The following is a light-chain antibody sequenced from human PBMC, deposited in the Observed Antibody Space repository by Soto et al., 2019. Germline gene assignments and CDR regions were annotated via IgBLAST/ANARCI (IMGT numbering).Light chain of an antibody. CDR2: RTS. J-gene: IGKJ5*01. CDR3: QQYGSSPPIT. CDR1: QTINRIY. Sequence: EIVLTQSPGNLSLSPGERATLSCKASQTINRIYVAWYQQKPGQAPRFLIYRTSDRANGIPGRFSGSGSGTDFTLTISRLEPEDFAVYYCQQYGSSPPITFGQGTRLEIK. V-gene: IGKV3-20*01.